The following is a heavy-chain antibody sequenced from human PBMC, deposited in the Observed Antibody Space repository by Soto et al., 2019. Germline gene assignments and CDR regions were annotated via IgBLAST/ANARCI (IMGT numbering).Heavy chain of an antibody. Sequence: SSVKVSCKASGYNFTDYHIHWVRQAPGQGLEWMGGIIPIFGTANYAQKFQGRVTITADESTSTAYMELSSLRSEDTAVYYCAREREGVIAARRIYYYDYGMDVWG. CDR1: GYNFTDYH. J-gene: IGHJ6*02. D-gene: IGHD6-6*01. CDR2: IIPIFGTA. V-gene: IGHV1-69*13. CDR3: AREREGVIAARRIYYYDYGMDV.